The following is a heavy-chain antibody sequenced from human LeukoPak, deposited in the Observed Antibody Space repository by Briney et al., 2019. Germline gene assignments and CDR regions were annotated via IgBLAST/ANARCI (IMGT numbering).Heavy chain of an antibody. CDR1: GYSISSGYY. CDR3: ARHGDYYYYGMDV. J-gene: IGHJ6*04. D-gene: IGHD4-17*01. Sequence: SETLSLTCVVSGYSISSGYYWGWIRQPPGKGLEWIGSIYHSGNTYYNPSLKCRVTISVDTSKNQFSLKLSFVTAADTAVYYCARHGDYYYYGMDVWGKGTTVTVSS. CDR2: IYHSGNT. V-gene: IGHV4-38-2*01.